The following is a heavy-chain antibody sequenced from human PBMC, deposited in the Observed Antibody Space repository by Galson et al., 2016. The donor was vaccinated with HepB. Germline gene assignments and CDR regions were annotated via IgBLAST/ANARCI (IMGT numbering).Heavy chain of an antibody. V-gene: IGHV3-23*01. CDR2: ISGPGRNT. CDR1: KFTFRNYA. CDR3: AKDPIRCGGDCTRASYYFDY. Sequence: SLRLSCAASKFTFRNYAMSWVRQAPGKGLEWVSSISGPGRNTYYADSVKGRFTISRDNSKNTLYLQMNSLRAEDTAVYFCAKDPIRCGGDCTRASYYFDYWGQGLLVTVSS. J-gene: IGHJ4*02. D-gene: IGHD2-21*02.